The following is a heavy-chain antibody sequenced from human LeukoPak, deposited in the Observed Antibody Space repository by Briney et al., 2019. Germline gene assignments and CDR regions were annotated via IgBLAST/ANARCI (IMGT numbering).Heavy chain of an antibody. J-gene: IGHJ4*02. V-gene: IGHV4-4*07. D-gene: IGHD3-9*01. CDR2: IYTSGST. Sequence: SETLSLTCTVSGGSISSYYWSWVRQPAGKGLEWIGRIYTSGSTNYNPSLKSRATMSVDTSKNQFSLKLSSVTAADTAVYYCARARTDNFDWLYGAFDYWGQGTLVTVSS. CDR1: GGSISSYY. CDR3: ARARTDNFDWLYGAFDY.